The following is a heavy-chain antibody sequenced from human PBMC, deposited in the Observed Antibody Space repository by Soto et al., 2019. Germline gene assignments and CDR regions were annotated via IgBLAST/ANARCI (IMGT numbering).Heavy chain of an antibody. D-gene: IGHD6-13*01. CDR2: IGGSGGTT. CDR3: AKIITAVGNAD. V-gene: IGHV3-23*01. J-gene: IGHJ4*02. CDR1: GFTFSSYG. Sequence: GGSLRLSCAASGFTFSSYGMSWVRQAPGHGLEWVSAIGGSGGTTYYADSVKGRFTISRDNSKNTLYLQMNSLRVEDTAIYYCAKIITAVGNADWGQGTLVTVSS.